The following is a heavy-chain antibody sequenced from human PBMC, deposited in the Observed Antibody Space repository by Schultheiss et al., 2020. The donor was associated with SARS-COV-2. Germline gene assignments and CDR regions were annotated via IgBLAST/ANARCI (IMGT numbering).Heavy chain of an antibody. CDR2: INPNSGGT. V-gene: IGHV1-2*02. J-gene: IGHJ6*02. CDR1: GYTFTGYY. CDR3: ARAFQPVAASSTYYYNMDV. Sequence: ASVKVSCKASGYTFTGYYMHWVRQAPGQGLEWVGWINPNSGGTNYAQKFQGRVTMTTDTSTSTAYMELRSLRSDDTAVYYCARAFQPVAASSTYYYNMDVWGQGTTVTVSS. D-gene: IGHD6-13*01.